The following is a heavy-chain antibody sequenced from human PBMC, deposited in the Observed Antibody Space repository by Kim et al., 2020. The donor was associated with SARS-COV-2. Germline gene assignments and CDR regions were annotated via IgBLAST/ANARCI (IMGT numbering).Heavy chain of an antibody. V-gene: IGHV3-21*01. Sequence: GGSLRLSCAASGFTFSNYNMNWVRQAPGKGLEWVSSISSSSTYIYYADSVKGRFTISRDNAKNSLYLQMNSLRAEDTAVYYCARADSGYLGNWGQGTLVTVSS. CDR1: GFTFSNYN. D-gene: IGHD5-12*01. CDR2: ISSSSTYI. CDR3: ARADSGYLGN. J-gene: IGHJ4*02.